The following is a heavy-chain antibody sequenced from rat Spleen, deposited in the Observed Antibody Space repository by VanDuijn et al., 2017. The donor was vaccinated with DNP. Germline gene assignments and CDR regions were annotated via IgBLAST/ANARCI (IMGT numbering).Heavy chain of an antibody. J-gene: IGHJ3*01. CDR3: ATRYWFAY. V-gene: IGHV5-7*01. Sequence: EVHLVESGGALVQPGRSLKLSCAASGFTFSDYNMAWVRQAPKKGLEWVATISYDGSRTYYRDSVKGRFTISRDNAKSTLYLQMDSLRSEDTATYYCATRYWFAYWGQGTLVTVSS. CDR2: ISYDGSRT. CDR1: GFTFSDYN.